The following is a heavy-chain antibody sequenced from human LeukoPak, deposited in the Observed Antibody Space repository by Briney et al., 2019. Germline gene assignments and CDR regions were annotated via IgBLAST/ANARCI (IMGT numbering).Heavy chain of an antibody. Sequence: SETLSLTCAVYGGSFSGYYWSWIRQPPGKGLEWIGEINHSGSTNYNPSLKSRVTISVDTSKNQFSLKLSSVTAADTAVYYCARDPVGPRGDIWGQGTMVTVSS. D-gene: IGHD4-23*01. CDR1: GGSFSGYY. V-gene: IGHV4-34*01. J-gene: IGHJ3*02. CDR2: INHSGST. CDR3: ARDPVGPRGDI.